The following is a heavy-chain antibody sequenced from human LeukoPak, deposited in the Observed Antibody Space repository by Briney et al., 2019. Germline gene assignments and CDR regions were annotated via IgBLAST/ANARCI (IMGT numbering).Heavy chain of an antibody. J-gene: IGHJ6*03. D-gene: IGHD3-16*01. CDR3: AKDYVGGYYYYMDV. CDR2: IRYDGSIK. Sequence: PGGSLRLSCAASAFTFSSYGMHWVRQAPGKGLEWVAFIRYDGSIKYYADSVKGRFTISRDNSKNTLYLQMNSLRAEDTAVYYCAKDYVGGYYYYMDVWGKGTTVTVSS. V-gene: IGHV3-30*02. CDR1: AFTFSSYG.